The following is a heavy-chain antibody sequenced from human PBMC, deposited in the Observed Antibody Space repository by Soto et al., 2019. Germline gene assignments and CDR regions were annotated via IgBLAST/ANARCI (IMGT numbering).Heavy chain of an antibody. CDR3: AREGLRDIVVVVAATGYYFVY. CDR2: INVYNGNT. V-gene: IGHV1-18*01. Sequence: ASLKVSCKASGYTFTNYGISWVRQAPGQGLEWMGWINVYNGNTKYAQKVQGRVTMTTDTSTSTVYMELSSLRSEDTAVYYCAREGLRDIVVVVAATGYYFVYWGQGTLVTAPQ. J-gene: IGHJ4*02. D-gene: IGHD2-15*01. CDR1: GYTFTNYG.